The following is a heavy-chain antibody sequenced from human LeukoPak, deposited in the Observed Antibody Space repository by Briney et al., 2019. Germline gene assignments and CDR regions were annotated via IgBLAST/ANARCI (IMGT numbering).Heavy chain of an antibody. V-gene: IGHV4-34*01. CDR1: GGSFSGYY. J-gene: IGHJ3*02. Sequence: PSETLSLTCAVYGGSFSGYYWSWIRKPPGKGLEWIGEINHSGSTNYNPSLKSRVTISVDTSKNQFSLKLSSVTAADTAVYYCARHSAYDILTGYGPSDAFDIWGQGTMVTVSS. CDR2: INHSGST. D-gene: IGHD3-9*01. CDR3: ARHSAYDILTGYGPSDAFDI.